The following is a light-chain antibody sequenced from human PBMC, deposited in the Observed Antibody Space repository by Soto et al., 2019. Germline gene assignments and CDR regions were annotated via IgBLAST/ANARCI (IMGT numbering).Light chain of an antibody. CDR1: QSVSSNS. CDR3: QQYGDSAWT. V-gene: IGKV3-20*01. Sequence: PGERPTLSCGASQSVSSNSLAWYRQKPGQAPRRLIYGASTRAAGMPDRFSVSGSWTDFTLAINSLEPEDFAVYFCQQYGDSAWTGGLGTKVEIK. CDR2: GAS. J-gene: IGKJ1*01.